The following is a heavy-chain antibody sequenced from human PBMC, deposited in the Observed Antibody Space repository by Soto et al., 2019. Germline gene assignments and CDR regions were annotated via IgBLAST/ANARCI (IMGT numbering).Heavy chain of an antibody. CDR2: IYWDDDK. D-gene: IGHD3-16*01. J-gene: IGHJ3*01. CDR1: GFSFTSFGVV. Sequence: QITLKESGPTLVRPTETLTLTCTFSGFSFTSFGVVVGWIRQPPGKALEWVAHIYWDDDKSLSPSLKTRVSITKISTANEVVLKMTKMDPEDTATYYCVHSDTDFGAFDVWGQGTTVTVSS. V-gene: IGHV2-5*02. CDR3: VHSDTDFGAFDV.